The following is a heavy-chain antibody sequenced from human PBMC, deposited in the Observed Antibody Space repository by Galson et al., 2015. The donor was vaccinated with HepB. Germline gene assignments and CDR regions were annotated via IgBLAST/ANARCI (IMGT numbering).Heavy chain of an antibody. CDR2: INGAGSST. D-gene: IGHD3-22*01. Sequence: SLRLSCAASGFTFSSYYMHWVRQAPGEGLVFVSRINGAGSSTDYADSVKGRSTISRNNAKSTLYLHMNSLRDEDTGVYYCARMGYYDSSGYYGYIQHWGQGTLVTVSS. CDR1: GFTFSSYY. V-gene: IGHV3-74*01. CDR3: ARMGYYDSSGYYGYIQH. J-gene: IGHJ1*01.